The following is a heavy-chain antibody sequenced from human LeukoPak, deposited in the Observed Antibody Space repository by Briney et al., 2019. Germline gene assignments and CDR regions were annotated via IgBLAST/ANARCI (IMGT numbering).Heavy chain of an antibody. CDR3: AKQLNPGDSRSGYYFPDDY. Sequence: GGSLSLSCAASGFSFSHYAMSWVRQAPGKGLEWVSAISGSGGSTSYADSVKGRFTISRDNSKNTLYLQMNSLRAEDTAVYYCAKQLNPGDSRSGYYFPDDYWGQGTLVTVSS. CDR2: ISGSGGST. V-gene: IGHV3-23*01. J-gene: IGHJ4*02. CDR1: GFSFSHYA. D-gene: IGHD3-22*01.